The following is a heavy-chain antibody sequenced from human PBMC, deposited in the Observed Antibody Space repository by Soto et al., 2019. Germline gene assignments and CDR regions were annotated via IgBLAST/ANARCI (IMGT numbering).Heavy chain of an antibody. D-gene: IGHD3-10*01. CDR2: IYYSGST. CDR3: ARDLQYYGSGSYEHNWFDP. J-gene: IGHJ5*02. V-gene: IGHV4-59*01. Sequence: SETLSLTCTVSGGSISRYYWSWIRQPPGKGLEWIGYIYYSGSTNYNPSLKSRATISVDTSKNQFSLKLSSVTAADTAVYYCARDLQYYGSGSYEHNWFDPWGQGTLVTVS. CDR1: GGSISRYY.